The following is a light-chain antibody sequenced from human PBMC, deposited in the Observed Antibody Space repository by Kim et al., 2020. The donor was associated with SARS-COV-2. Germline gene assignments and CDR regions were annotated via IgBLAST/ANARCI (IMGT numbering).Light chain of an antibody. J-gene: IGLJ2*01. Sequence: VSPGQTASITCSGDKLGDKYACWYQQKPGQSPVLVIYQDSKRPSGIPERFSGSNSGNTATLTISGTQAMDEADYYCQAWDSSTGVVFGGGTKLTVL. CDR2: QDS. V-gene: IGLV3-1*01. CDR1: KLGDKY. CDR3: QAWDSSTGVV.